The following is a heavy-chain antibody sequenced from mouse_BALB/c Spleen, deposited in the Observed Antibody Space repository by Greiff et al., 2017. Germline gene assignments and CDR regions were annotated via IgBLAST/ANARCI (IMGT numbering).Heavy chain of an antibody. J-gene: IGHJ4*01. D-gene: IGHD2-14*01. CDR2: ISSGGST. CDR3: ARFTGVRRSYAMDY. Sequence: EVHLVESGGGLVKPGGSLKLSCAASGFTFSSYAMSWVRQTPEKRLEWVASISSGGSTYYPDSVKGRFTISRDNARNILYLQMSSLRSEDTAMYYCARFTGVRRSYAMDYWGQGTSVTVSS. V-gene: IGHV5-6-5*01. CDR1: GFTFSSYA.